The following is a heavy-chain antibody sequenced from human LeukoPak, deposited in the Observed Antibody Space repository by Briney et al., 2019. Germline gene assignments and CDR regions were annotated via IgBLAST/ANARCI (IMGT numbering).Heavy chain of an antibody. J-gene: IGHJ4*02. CDR3: ARYRVMVTHHFDY. D-gene: IGHD3-16*01. Sequence: GASVKVSCKASGYTFTSYDINWVRQATGQGLEWMGWMNPNSGNTGYAQKFQGRVTITRNTSISTAYMELSSLRSEDTAVYYCARYRVMVTHHFDYWGQGTLVTVSS. V-gene: IGHV1-8*03. CDR2: MNPNSGNT. CDR1: GYTFTSYD.